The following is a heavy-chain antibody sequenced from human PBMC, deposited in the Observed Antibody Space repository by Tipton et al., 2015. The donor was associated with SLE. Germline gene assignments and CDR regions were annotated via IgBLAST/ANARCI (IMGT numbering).Heavy chain of an antibody. D-gene: IGHD3-9*01. J-gene: IGHJ3*02. V-gene: IGHV5-10-1*01. Sequence: SPSFQGHVTISADKSISTAYLQWSSLKASDTAMYYCASGHDWNAFDIWGQGTVVTVSS. CDR3: ASGHDWNAFDI.